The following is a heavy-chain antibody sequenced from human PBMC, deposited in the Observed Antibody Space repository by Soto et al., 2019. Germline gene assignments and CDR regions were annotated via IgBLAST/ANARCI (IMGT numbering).Heavy chain of an antibody. CDR1: GYTFTSYG. CDR3: ARDQGDGGRFLEWLLSNYGMDV. CDR2: ISAYNGNT. J-gene: IGHJ6*02. Sequence: GASVKVSCKASGYTFTSYGISWVRQAPGQGLEWMGWISAYNGNTNYAQKLQGRVTMTTDTSTSTAYMELRSLRSDDTAVYYCARDQGDGGRFLEWLLSNYGMDVWGQGTTVTVSS. V-gene: IGHV1-18*01. D-gene: IGHD3-3*01.